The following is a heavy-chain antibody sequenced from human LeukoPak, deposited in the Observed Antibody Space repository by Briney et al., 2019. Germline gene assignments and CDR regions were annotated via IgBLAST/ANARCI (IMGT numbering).Heavy chain of an antibody. J-gene: IGHJ4*02. V-gene: IGHV1-2*02. CDR2: INPNSGGT. Sequence: ASVKVSCKASGYTFTSYGINWVRQAPGQGLEWMGWINPNSGGTKYAQKFQGRVTMTRDTSISTAYMELSRLRSDDTAVYYCAIVAVAGTKDYWGQGTLVTVSS. D-gene: IGHD6-19*01. CDR1: GYTFTSYG. CDR3: AIVAVAGTKDY.